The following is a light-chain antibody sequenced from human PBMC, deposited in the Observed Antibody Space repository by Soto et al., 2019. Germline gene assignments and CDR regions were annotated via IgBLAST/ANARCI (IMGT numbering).Light chain of an antibody. J-gene: IGLJ2*01. CDR3: SSDAGSNNFV. CDR2: EVS. V-gene: IGLV2-8*01. CDR1: SSDVGGYNY. Sequence: QSALTQPPSASGSPGQSVTISCTGTSSDVGGYNYVSWYQQHPGKAPKLMIYEVSKRPSGVPDRFSGSKSGNTASLTVSGLQAEDEADYYCSSDAGSNNFVFGGGTKLTV.